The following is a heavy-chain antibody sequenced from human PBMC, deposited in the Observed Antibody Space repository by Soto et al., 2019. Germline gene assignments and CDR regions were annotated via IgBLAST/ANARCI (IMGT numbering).Heavy chain of an antibody. V-gene: IGHV3-53*01. D-gene: IGHD6-19*01. CDR3: VQTTGWPGFDF. CDR2: IYGGGTT. J-gene: IGHJ4*02. Sequence: EVQLVESGGGVIQPGGSLRLSCAASGFTVSSKYMTWVRQAPGKGMEWVSVIYGGGTTYYADSVKGRFTISRDNSKNTLYLQMHSLRAEDTAVYYCVQTTGWPGFDFWGQGTRVTVSS. CDR1: GFTVSSKY.